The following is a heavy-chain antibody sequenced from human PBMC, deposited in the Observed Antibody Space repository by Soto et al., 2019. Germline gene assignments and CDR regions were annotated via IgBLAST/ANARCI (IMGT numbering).Heavy chain of an antibody. CDR1: GFTFSNFG. CDR3: AKGASQNCDLVLID. CDR2: ISYDGSTE. V-gene: IGHV3-30*18. Sequence: QVQLVESGGGVVQPGRSLRLSCAASGFTFSNFGIHWVRQAPGKGPEWLAAISYDGSTEVYVDSVKGRFTISRDNPKNTPYLQMIRLRREGTAVYYCAKGASQNCDLVLIDWGPGTLVTVSS. D-gene: IGHD3-9*01. J-gene: IGHJ4*02.